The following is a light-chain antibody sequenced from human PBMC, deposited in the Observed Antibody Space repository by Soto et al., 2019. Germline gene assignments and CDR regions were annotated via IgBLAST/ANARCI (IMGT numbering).Light chain of an antibody. V-gene: IGKV1-5*03. CDR2: NAS. J-gene: IGKJ1*01. CDR1: QTTSGC. Sequence: DLQMTQSHSHLTQSLSARVTITCRASQTTSGCLAWYQQKPGQAPKLLIYNASTLKSGVPSRFSGSESGTEFTLTISSLQPDDFATYYCQHYDSYSEAFGQGTKVDIK. CDR3: QHYDSYSEA.